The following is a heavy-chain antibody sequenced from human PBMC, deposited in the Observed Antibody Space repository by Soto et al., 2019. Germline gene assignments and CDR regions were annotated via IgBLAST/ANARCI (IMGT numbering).Heavy chain of an antibody. CDR2: IYYSGST. CDR3: ERGEVIAVAGKIWFDP. CDR1: GGSISSSSYY. Sequence: SETLSLTCTVSGGSISSSSYYWGWIRQPPGKGLEWIGSIYYSGSTYYNPSLKSRVTISVDTSKNQFSLKLSSVTAADTAVYYCERGEVIAVAGKIWFDPWGQGTLVTV. J-gene: IGHJ5*02. D-gene: IGHD6-19*01. V-gene: IGHV4-39*01.